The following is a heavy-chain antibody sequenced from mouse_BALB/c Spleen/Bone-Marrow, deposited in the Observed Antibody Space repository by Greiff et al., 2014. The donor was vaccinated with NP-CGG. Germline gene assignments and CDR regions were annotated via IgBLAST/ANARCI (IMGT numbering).Heavy chain of an antibody. CDR2: IYPGNSDT. J-gene: IGHJ2*01. Sequence: EVQLQQSGTVLARPGAAVEMSCKASGYTFSNYWMHWVNQRPGQGLEWIGTIYPGNSDTTYNQKFKGKATLTAVTSTSTAYMELSSLTNEDSAVYYCTTLARNKFDYWGQGTTLTVSS. CDR3: TTLARNKFDY. D-gene: IGHD3-1*01. V-gene: IGHV1-5*01. CDR1: GYTFSNYW.